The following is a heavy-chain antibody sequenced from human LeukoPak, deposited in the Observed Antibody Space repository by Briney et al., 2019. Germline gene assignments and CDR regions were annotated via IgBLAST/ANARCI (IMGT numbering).Heavy chain of an antibody. CDR2: INPNSGDT. CDR1: GYTFTGYY. CDR3: AKDGGRGFNYGLYYFDH. D-gene: IGHD5-18*01. J-gene: IGHJ4*02. Sequence: ASVKVSCKASGYTFTGYYTHWVRQAPGQGLEWMGWINPNSGDTNYAQKFQGRVTMTRDTSISTAYMGLSRLRSDDTAVYYCAKDGGRGFNYGLYYFDHWGQGTLVTVSS. V-gene: IGHV1-2*02.